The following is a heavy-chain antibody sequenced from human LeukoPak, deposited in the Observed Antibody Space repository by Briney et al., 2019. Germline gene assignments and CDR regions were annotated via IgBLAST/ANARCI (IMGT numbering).Heavy chain of an antibody. CDR1: GFTFSSYG. Sequence: GGSLRLSCAASGFTFSSYGMHWVRQAPGKGLEWVAFIRYDGSNKYYADSVKGRFTISRDNSKNTLYLQMNSLRAEDTAVYYCAKDFQWRDPSFDYWGQGTLVTVSS. CDR3: AKDFQWRDPSFDY. D-gene: IGHD6-19*01. V-gene: IGHV3-30*02. J-gene: IGHJ4*02. CDR2: IRYDGSNK.